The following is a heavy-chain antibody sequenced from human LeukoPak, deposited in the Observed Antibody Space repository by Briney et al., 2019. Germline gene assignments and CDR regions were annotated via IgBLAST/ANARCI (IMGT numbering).Heavy chain of an antibody. V-gene: IGHV1-18*01. D-gene: IGHD2-15*01. CDR1: GYTFTSSG. CDR3: VRDCSGGSCYGLTAYYFDY. J-gene: IGHJ4*02. CDR2: ISAYNGNT. Sequence: ASVKVSCKASGYTFTSSGISWVRQAPGQGLEWMGWISAYNGNTNSAQTLQGRVTMTTDPSRSTASMALRGLRSDDTAVDYCVRDCSGGSCYGLTAYYFDYWGQRTLVTVSS.